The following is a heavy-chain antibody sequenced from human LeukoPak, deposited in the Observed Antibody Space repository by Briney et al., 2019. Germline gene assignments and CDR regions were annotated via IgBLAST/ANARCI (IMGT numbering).Heavy chain of an antibody. CDR2: ISYEGSNK. CDR3: AKAIPRYYDILTGTYNYYYGMDV. CDR1: GFTFSSYG. Sequence: GGSLRLSCAASGFTFSSYGMHWVRQAPGKGLEGVAVISYEGSNKYYADSVKGRFTSSRENSKNTLYLQMNSLRAEDTAVYYCAKAIPRYYDILTGTYNYYYGMDVWGQGTTVTVSS. D-gene: IGHD3-9*01. V-gene: IGHV3-30*18. J-gene: IGHJ6*02.